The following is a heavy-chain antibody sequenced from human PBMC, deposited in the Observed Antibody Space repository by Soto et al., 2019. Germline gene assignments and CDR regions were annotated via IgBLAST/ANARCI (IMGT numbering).Heavy chain of an antibody. V-gene: IGHV4-59*01. CDR3: ARGASDFDY. Sequence: SETLSLTCTVSGGSISSYYWSWIRQPPGKGLEWIGYIYYSGSTNYNPSLKSRVTISVDTSKNQFSLKLSSVTAADTAVYYCARGASDFDYWGQGTLVTVSS. CDR1: GGSISSYY. CDR2: IYYSGST. J-gene: IGHJ4*02.